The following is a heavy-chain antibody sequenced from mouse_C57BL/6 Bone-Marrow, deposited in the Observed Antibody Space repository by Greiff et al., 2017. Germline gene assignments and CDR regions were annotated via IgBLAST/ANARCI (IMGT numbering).Heavy chain of an antibody. J-gene: IGHJ2*01. CDR2: IYPGDGDT. CDR3: GYGSPLFDY. D-gene: IGHD1-1*01. Sequence: QVQLQQSGPELVKPGASVKISCKASGYAFSSSWMNWVKQRPGKGLEWIGRIYPGDGDTNYNGKFKGKATLTADKSSSTAYMQLSSLTSEDSAVYFCGYGSPLFDYWGQGTTLTVSS. V-gene: IGHV1-82*01. CDR1: GYAFSSSW.